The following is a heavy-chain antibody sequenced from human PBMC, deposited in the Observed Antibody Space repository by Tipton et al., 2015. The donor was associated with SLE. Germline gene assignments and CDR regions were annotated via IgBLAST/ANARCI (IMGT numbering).Heavy chain of an antibody. J-gene: IGHJ4*02. CDR2: IYHSGST. D-gene: IGHD3-10*01. CDR3: ASQGAAYGSYYFDY. V-gene: IGHV4-39*01. CDR1: GGSISSGGYY. Sequence: TLSLTCTVSGGSISSGGYYWGWIRQPPGKGLEWIGGIYHSGSTYYNPSLKSRVTISVDTSKNQFSLKLSSVTAADTAVYYCASQGAAYGSYYFDYWGQGTLVTVSS.